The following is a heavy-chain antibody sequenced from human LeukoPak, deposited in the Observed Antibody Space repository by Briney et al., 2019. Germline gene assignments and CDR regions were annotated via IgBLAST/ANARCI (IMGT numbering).Heavy chain of an antibody. D-gene: IGHD5/OR15-5a*01. CDR1: GFTFSSYW. CDR3: ARGHVTVSAHDDAFDI. CDR2: IKEDGSEK. Sequence: GGSLRLSCAASGFTFSSYWMSWVRQAPGKGLEWVANIKEDGSEKYYVDFVKGRFTISRDNAKNSLYLLMNSLRADDTAVYYCARGHVTVSAHDDAFDIWGQGTMVTVSS. J-gene: IGHJ3*02. V-gene: IGHV3-7*01.